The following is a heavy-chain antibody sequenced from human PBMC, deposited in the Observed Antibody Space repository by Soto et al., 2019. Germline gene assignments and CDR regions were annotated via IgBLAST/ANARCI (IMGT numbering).Heavy chain of an antibody. D-gene: IGHD1-7*01. J-gene: IGHJ4*02. V-gene: IGHV3-23*01. CDR2: ISGSGGST. CDR3: AKGLLELFRFDY. CDR1: GFTFSSYA. Sequence: EVQLLESGGGLVQPGGSLRLSCAASGFTFSSYAMSWVRQAPGKGLEWVSAISGSGGSTYYADSVKGRFTISRDNSKNTLYMQVNSLRAEDTAVYYCAKGLLELFRFDYWGQGTLVTVSS.